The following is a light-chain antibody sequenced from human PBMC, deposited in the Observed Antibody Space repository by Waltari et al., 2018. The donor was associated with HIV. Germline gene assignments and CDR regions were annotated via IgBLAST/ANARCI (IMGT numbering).Light chain of an antibody. V-gene: IGLV3-25*03. CDR2: KDI. CDR3: QSTDFDGTWV. CDR1: ALPKKY. Sequence: SYDLTQTPSLSVSPGQTARINCSRGALPKKYSSWYRQKAGQAPVLLIYKDIERPSGIPDRSSGSGSGTGVTLTISGVQAEDEGDYFCQSTDFDGTWVFGGGTRLTVL. J-gene: IGLJ3*02.